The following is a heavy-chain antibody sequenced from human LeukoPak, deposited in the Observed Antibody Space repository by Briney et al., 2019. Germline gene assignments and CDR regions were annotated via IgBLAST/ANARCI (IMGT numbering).Heavy chain of an antibody. Sequence: SETLSLTCAAYGGSFSGYYWSWIRQPPGKGLEWIGEINHSGSTNYNPSLKSRVTISVDTSKNQFSLKLSSVTAADTAVYYCARGPAYYDFWSGYYENNWFDPWGQGTLVTVSS. D-gene: IGHD3-3*01. J-gene: IGHJ5*02. CDR1: GGSFSGYY. CDR2: INHSGST. V-gene: IGHV4-34*01. CDR3: ARGPAYYDFWSGYYENNWFDP.